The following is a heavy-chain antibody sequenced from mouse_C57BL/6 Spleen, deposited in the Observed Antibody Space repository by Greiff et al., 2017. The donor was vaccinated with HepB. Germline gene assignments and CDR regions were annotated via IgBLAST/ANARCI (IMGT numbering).Heavy chain of an antibody. D-gene: IGHD1-1*01. Sequence: EVKLVESGGGLVQPGGSLELSCAASGFTFSDYYMYWVRQTPEKRLEWVAYISNGGGSTYYPDTLKGRFTISRDNAKNTLYLQMSRLKSEDTAMYYCARQSTVVGPYWYFDVWGTGTTVTVSS. CDR2: ISNGGGST. CDR1: GFTFSDYY. CDR3: ARQSTVVGPYWYFDV. V-gene: IGHV5-12*01. J-gene: IGHJ1*03.